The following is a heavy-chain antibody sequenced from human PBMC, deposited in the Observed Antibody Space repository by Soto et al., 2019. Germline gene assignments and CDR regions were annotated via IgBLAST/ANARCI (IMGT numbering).Heavy chain of an antibody. J-gene: IGHJ4*02. CDR2: IIPIFGTA. V-gene: IGHV1-69*13. CDR3: ARGGDYGYFDDY. Sequence: ASVKVSCKASGGTFSSYAISWVRQAPGQGLEWMGGIIPIFGTANYAQKFQGRVTITADESTSTAYMELSSLRSEDTAVYYCARGGDYGYFDDYWGQGTLVTVSS. D-gene: IGHD5-18*01. CDR1: GGTFSSYA.